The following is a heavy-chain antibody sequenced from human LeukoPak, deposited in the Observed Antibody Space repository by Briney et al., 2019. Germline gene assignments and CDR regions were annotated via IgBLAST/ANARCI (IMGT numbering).Heavy chain of an antibody. CDR2: TYYRSEWSN. CDR3: ARWKDHYMDV. Sequence: SQTLSLTCAISGDSVSSNSVAWIWIRQSPSSGLEWLARTYYRSEWSNDYAVSLKSRLIINTDTFRNQFSLQLKSVTPDDTAVYYCARWKDHYMDVWGKGTTVTVSS. CDR1: GDSVSSNSVA. V-gene: IGHV6-1*01. J-gene: IGHJ6*03. D-gene: IGHD1-1*01.